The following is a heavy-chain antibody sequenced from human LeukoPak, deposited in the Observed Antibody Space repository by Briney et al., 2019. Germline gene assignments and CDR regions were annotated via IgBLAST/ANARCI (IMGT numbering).Heavy chain of an antibody. Sequence: GGSLRLSCAASGFTFSSYWMSWVRQAPGKGLEWVSTINSRSSYIYYADSVKGPFTISRDNAENSLYLHMNSLRVEDTGVYYCARGNDFWSGYYPSYMDVWGKGTTVTVSS. CDR2: INSRSSYI. V-gene: IGHV3-21*01. D-gene: IGHD3-3*01. J-gene: IGHJ6*03. CDR3: ARGNDFWSGYYPSYMDV. CDR1: GFTFSSYW.